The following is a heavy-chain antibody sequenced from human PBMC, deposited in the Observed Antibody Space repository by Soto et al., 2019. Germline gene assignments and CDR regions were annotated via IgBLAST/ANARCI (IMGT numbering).Heavy chain of an antibody. V-gene: IGHV5-51*01. D-gene: IGHD5-12*01. CDR2: IYPGDSDI. CDR1: GYSFPNYW. Sequence: PGESLKFSCKVSGYSFPNYWIGWVRQMPGKGLEWMGIIYPGDSDIRYSPSFQGQVTISADKSISTAYLQWRSLKASDTAMYYCARRDGYKIDYWGQGTLGTVSS. CDR3: ARRDGYKIDY. J-gene: IGHJ4*02.